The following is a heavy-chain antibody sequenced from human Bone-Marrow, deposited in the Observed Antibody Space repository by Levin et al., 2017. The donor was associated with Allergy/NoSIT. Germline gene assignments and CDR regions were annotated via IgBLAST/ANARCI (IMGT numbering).Heavy chain of an antibody. CDR1: GISISSDS. CDR2: IYYTGST. D-gene: IGHD3-10*01. CDR3: ARELTGWFDP. Sequence: SETLSLTCTVSGISISSDSWSWIRQSPGKGLEWIGNIYYTGSTKYNPSLKSRVTISIDTSKTQYSLKLSSVTAADTAVYYCARELTGWFDPWGQGTQVTVSS. J-gene: IGHJ5*02. V-gene: IGHV4-59*01.